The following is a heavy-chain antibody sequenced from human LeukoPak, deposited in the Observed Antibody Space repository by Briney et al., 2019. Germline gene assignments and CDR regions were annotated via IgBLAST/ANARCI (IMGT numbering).Heavy chain of an antibody. CDR1: GFTFSNAW. J-gene: IGHJ4*02. V-gene: IGHV3-15*01. CDR2: IKSKTDGGTT. CDR3: AKSKSYSSSWYWFDY. Sequence: GGSLRLSCAASGFTFSNAWMSWVRQAPGKGLEWVGRIKSKTDGGTTDYAAPVKGRFTISRDDSKNTLYLQMNSLRAEDTAVYYCAKSKSYSSSWYWFDYWGQGTLVTVSS. D-gene: IGHD6-13*01.